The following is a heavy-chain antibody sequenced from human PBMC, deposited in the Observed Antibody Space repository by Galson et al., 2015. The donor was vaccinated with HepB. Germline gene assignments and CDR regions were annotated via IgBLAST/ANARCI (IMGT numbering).Heavy chain of an antibody. D-gene: IGHD4-23*01. CDR1: VYTFTAYY. V-gene: IGHV1-2*04. CDR2: INPKSGGT. CDR3: ARVVDYGGNFYFDY. Sequence: SVKVSCKASVYTFTAYYMHWVRQAPGQGLEWMGWINPKSGGTKYAQKFQGWVTMTRDTSISTAYMELSRLRSDDTAVYYCARVVDYGGNFYFDYWGQGTLVTVSS. J-gene: IGHJ4*02.